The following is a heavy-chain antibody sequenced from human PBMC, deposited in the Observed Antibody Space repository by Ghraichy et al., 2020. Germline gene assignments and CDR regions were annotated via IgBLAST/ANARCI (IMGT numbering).Heavy chain of an antibody. CDR3: AKDSSYSSGWYEIDP. J-gene: IGHJ5*02. V-gene: IGHV3-30*02. CDR1: GFTFSSYG. Sequence: SLRLSCAASGFTFSSYGMHWVRQAPGKGLEWVAFIRYDGSNKYYADSVKGRFTISRDNSKNTLYLQMNSLRAEDTAVYYCAKDSSYSSGWYEIDPWGQGTLVTVSS. D-gene: IGHD6-19*01. CDR2: IRYDGSNK.